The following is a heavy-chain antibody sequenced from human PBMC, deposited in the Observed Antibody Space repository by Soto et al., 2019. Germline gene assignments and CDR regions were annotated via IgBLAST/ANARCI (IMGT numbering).Heavy chain of an antibody. CDR1: GYRFTSYC. D-gene: IGHD6-19*01. J-gene: IGHJ3*02. CDR2: IDPSDSYT. CDR3: ATTVREYSSGWYMGAFDI. Sequence: GEALKLSCTMSGYRFTSYCISCVRQMPGKGLEWMGRIDPSDSYTNYSPSFQGHVTISADKSISTAYLQWSSLKASDTAMYYCATTVREYSSGWYMGAFDIWGQGTMVTVSS. V-gene: IGHV5-10-1*01.